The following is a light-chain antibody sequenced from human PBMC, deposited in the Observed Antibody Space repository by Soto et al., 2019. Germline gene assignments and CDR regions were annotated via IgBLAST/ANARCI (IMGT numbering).Light chain of an antibody. CDR3: QHYNSYGT. J-gene: IGKJ1*01. Sequence: DIQMTQSPSTLPASVGDTVTITCRASQNIDRWAAWYQQKSGKDPKLLIYHASSLETGVPSRFSGSGSGTEFTLTISSVQPDDFASYYCQHYNSYGTFGQGTKVDNK. CDR1: QNIDRW. CDR2: HAS. V-gene: IGKV1-5*01.